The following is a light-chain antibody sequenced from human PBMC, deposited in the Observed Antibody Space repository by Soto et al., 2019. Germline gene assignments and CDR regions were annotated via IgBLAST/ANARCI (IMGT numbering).Light chain of an antibody. CDR2: AAS. CDR3: QQSYSAQYN. J-gene: IGKJ2*01. V-gene: IGKV1-39*01. CDR1: QSIISY. Sequence: DIQMTQSPSSLSASVGDIVTITCRASQSIISYLNWYQQKQGKAPILLIYAASSFQSGVHARFSVSGSWTDFTLTIRSLQPEDFATYYCQQSYSAQYNFDQGTTLEIK.